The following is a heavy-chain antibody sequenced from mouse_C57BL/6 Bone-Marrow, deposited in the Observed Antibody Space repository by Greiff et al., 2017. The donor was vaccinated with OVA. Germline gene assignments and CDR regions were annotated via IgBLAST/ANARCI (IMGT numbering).Heavy chain of an antibody. Sequence: VQLKQSGPELVKPGASVKMSCKASGYTFTDYNMHWVKQSHGKSLEWIGYINPNNGGTSYNQKFKGKATLTVNKSSSTAYMELRSLTSEDSAVYYCVGLLRGDWYFDVWGTGTTVTVSS. CDR2: INPNNGGT. V-gene: IGHV1-22*01. D-gene: IGHD1-1*01. CDR3: VGLLRGDWYFDV. CDR1: GYTFTDYN. J-gene: IGHJ1*03.